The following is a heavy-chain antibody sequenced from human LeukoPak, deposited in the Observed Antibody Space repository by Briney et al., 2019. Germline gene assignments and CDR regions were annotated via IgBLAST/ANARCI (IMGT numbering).Heavy chain of an antibody. CDR3: VQGWRDN. J-gene: IGHJ4*02. CDR2: INQDSSEK. V-gene: IGHV3-7*01. D-gene: IGHD2-15*01. CDR1: GFTFSNYW. Sequence: GGSLRLSCAASGFTFSNYWMSWVRQAPGKGLEWVANINQDSSEKYYVDSVKGRFTISRDNAKNSSYLQLNTLRPEDTAVYYCVQGWRDNWGQGTLVTVSS.